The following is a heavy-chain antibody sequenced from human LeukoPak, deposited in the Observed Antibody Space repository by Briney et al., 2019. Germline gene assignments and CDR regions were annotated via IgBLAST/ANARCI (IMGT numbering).Heavy chain of an antibody. J-gene: IGHJ4*02. V-gene: IGHV3-23*01. Sequence: PGGSLRLSCAASGFTFSSFAMTWVRQAPGKGLEWVSIISGSGDSTYFADSVKGRFTISRDNSKNTLYLQMDTLRAEDTAVYYCVREYYGAFDHWGQGTLVSVSS. CDR3: VREYYGAFDH. CDR2: ISGSGDST. D-gene: IGHD3-16*01. CDR1: GFTFSSFA.